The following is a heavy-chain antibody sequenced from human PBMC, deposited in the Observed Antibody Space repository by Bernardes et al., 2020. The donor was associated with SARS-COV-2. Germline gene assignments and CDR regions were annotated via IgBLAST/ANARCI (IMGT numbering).Heavy chain of an antibody. D-gene: IGHD1-20*01. Sequence: GSLRLSCVASGFTLRGYYMSWIRQPPGKGLESVAYISYTGDYTHYADSVKGRFTISRDNARNSLFLQMNNLRAEDTAVYYCAWYRADHWGQGSLVTVSS. CDR3: AWYRADH. CDR1: GFTLRGYY. J-gene: IGHJ4*02. V-gene: IGHV3-11*03. CDR2: ISYTGDYT.